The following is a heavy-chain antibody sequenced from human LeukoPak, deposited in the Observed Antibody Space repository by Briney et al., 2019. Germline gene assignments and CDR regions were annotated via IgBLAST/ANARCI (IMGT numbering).Heavy chain of an antibody. CDR2: IIPIFGTA. J-gene: IGHJ6*04. Sequence: SVKVSCKDSGGTFSGYAISWVRQAPGQGLEWMGGIIPIFGTANYAQKFQGRVTITADKSTSTAYMELSSLRSEDTAVYYCARAGEGLSGSYLLYYYYYGMDVWGKGTTVTVSS. D-gene: IGHD3-10*01. CDR3: ARAGEGLSGSYLLYYYYYGMDV. V-gene: IGHV1-69*06. CDR1: GGTFSGYA.